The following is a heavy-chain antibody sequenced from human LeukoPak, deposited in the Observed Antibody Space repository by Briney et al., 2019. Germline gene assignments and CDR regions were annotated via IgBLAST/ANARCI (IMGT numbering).Heavy chain of an antibody. J-gene: IGHJ4*02. CDR3: ARDSILPWFGELLSSFDY. D-gene: IGHD3-10*01. V-gene: IGHV3-30-3*01. CDR1: GFTFSSYA. Sequence: GRSLRLSCAASGFTFSSYAMHWVRQAPGKGLEWVAVISYDGSNKYYADSVKGRFTISRDNSKNTLYLQMNSLRAEDTAVYYCARDSILPWFGELLSSFDYWGQGTLVTVSS. CDR2: ISYDGSNK.